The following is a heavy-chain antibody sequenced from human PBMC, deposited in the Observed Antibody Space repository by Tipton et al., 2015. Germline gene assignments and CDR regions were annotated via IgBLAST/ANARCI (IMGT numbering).Heavy chain of an antibody. CDR2: INHTGST. V-gene: IGHV4-34*01. CDR1: DESFSGYY. D-gene: IGHD6-13*01. CDR3: ARGAGNSSTWDFDY. J-gene: IGHJ4*02. Sequence: TLSLTCAVHDESFSGYYWSWIRQPPGKGLEWIGEINHTGSTKYTPSLKSRVFISVDTSKKQFSLRLSSMTAADTAVYYCARGAGNSSTWDFDYWGQGSLVTVSS.